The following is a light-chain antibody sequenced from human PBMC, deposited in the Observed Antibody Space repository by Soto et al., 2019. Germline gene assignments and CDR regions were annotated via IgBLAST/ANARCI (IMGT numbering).Light chain of an antibody. CDR1: QRIGTY. CDR3: QHRSNSPPTWT. V-gene: IGKV3-11*01. Sequence: EIVLTQSPATLSLSPGDRATLSCRASQRIGTYLAWYQQKAGQAPSLLIYDTSNRATGIPTRFSGSGSGTDFTLTISSLEPEDFAVYFCQHRSNSPPTWTFGQGTKLEIK. J-gene: IGKJ1*01. CDR2: DTS.